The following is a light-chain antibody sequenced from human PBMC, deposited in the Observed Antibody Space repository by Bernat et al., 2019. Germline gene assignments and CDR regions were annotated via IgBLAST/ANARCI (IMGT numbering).Light chain of an antibody. Sequence: SYELIQPPSVSVSPGQTASITCSGNRLSNACWYQQKPGQSPVVVIFRDDKRPSGIPERFSGSKFGNTATLTISGNQAIDEADYYCQAWDSRGGVFGGGTKLTVL. V-gene: IGLV3-1*01. CDR1: RLSN. CDR2: RDD. J-gene: IGLJ3*02. CDR3: QAWDSRGGV.